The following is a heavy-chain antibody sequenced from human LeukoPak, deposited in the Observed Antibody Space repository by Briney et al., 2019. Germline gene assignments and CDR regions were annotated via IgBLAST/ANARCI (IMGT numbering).Heavy chain of an antibody. CDR2: IRYDGSNK. D-gene: IGHD6-19*01. Sequence: GGSLRLSCAASGFTFSSYGMHWVRQSPGKGLEWVAFIRYDGSNKYYADAVKGRFTISRDNSKNTLFLVMNSLRAEDTAVYYCAKDLVVAGMGFFDYWGQGTLVTVSS. CDR3: AKDLVVAGMGFFDY. V-gene: IGHV3-30*02. J-gene: IGHJ4*02. CDR1: GFTFSSYG.